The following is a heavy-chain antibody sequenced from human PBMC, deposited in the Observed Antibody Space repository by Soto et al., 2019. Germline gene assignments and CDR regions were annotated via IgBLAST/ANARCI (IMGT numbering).Heavy chain of an antibody. Sequence: QVQLVQSGAEVKKPGSSVKVSCKASGGTFSSYTISWVRQAPGQGLEWMGRIIPILGIANYAQKFQGRVTITADKSTSTAYMELSSLRSEDTAVYYRARGAPSNYDILTGYYRSHGYWGQGTLVTVSS. CDR2: IIPILGIA. CDR3: ARGAPSNYDILTGYYRSHGY. V-gene: IGHV1-69*02. D-gene: IGHD3-9*01. J-gene: IGHJ4*02. CDR1: GGTFSSYT.